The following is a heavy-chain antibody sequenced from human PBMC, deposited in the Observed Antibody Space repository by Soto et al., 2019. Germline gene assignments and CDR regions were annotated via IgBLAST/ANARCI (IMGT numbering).Heavy chain of an antibody. J-gene: IGHJ5*02. V-gene: IGHV4-31*03. D-gene: IGHD2-2*01. CDR3: ARAYCSSTSCKIWGLWFDP. Sequence: PSETLSLTCTVSGGSISSGGYYWSWIRQHPGKGLEWIGYIYYSGSTYYNPSLKSRVTISVDTSKNQFSLKLSSVTAADTAVYYCARAYCSSTSCKIWGLWFDPWGQGTLVTVSS. CDR2: IYYSGST. CDR1: GGSISSGGYY.